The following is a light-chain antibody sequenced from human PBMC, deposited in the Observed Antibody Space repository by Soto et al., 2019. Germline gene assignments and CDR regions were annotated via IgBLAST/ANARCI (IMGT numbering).Light chain of an antibody. CDR3: QQYNNWPLT. CDR2: RAS. V-gene: IGKV3-15*01. Sequence: EIVMTQSPATLSVSPGERATLPCRASQSVRDNLAWYQQKPGQAPRLLFYRASIRGTGIPARFSGSCSGTEFTLTISSLQSEDFAVYYCQQYNNWPLTFGGGTKVEIK. CDR1: QSVRDN. J-gene: IGKJ4*01.